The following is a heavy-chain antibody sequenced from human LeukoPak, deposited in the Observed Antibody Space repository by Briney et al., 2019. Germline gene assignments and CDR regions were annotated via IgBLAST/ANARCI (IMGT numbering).Heavy chain of an antibody. Sequence: PGGSLRLSCAASGFTFSDYVMSWVRQAPGKGLEWVGVIWYDGSNKYYADSVKGRFTISRDNSKNTLYLQVSSLRADDTAVYYCARDMGTTRLDLWGQGTLVTVSS. CDR1: GFTFSDYV. V-gene: IGHV3-33*08. D-gene: IGHD1-1*01. J-gene: IGHJ5*02. CDR3: ARDMGTTRLDL. CDR2: IWYDGSNK.